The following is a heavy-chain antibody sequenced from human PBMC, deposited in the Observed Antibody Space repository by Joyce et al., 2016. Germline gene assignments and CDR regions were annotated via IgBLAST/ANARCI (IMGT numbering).Heavy chain of an antibody. CDR1: GVTFNNYG. D-gene: IGHD2-2*01. CDR3: AKAAGRGYVYNYLDV. V-gene: IGHV3-30*18. Sequence: QVKLVESGGGVVQPGGSLRLSCRTSGVTFNNYGMHWVRQAQGKGLEWVALISYDGSDKKYEDSLKGRFTVSRDNSKNTLFLEMHSLRPDDTAVYYCAKAAGRGYVYNYLDVWGKGTTVTVSS. CDR2: ISYDGSDK. J-gene: IGHJ6*03.